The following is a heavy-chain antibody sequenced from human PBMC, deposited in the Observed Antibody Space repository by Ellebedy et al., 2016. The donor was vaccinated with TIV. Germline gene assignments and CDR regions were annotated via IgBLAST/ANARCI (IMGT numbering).Heavy chain of an antibody. V-gene: IGHV4-39*07. CDR2: IYYSGST. J-gene: IGHJ4*02. CDR3: ARSELVARPGPGEG. CDR1: GGSISSSSYY. D-gene: IGHD6-6*01. Sequence: SETLSLTSTVSGGSISSSSYYWGWIRQPPGKGLEWIGSIYYSGSTNYNPSLKSRVTISVDTSKNQFSLKLSSVTAADTAVYYCARSELVARPGPGEGWGQGTLVTVSS.